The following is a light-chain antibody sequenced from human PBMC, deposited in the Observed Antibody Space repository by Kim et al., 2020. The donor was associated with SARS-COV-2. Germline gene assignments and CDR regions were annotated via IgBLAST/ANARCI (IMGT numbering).Light chain of an antibody. CDR3: QQYNHWPPMYN. Sequence: SPEDRATLSCRASQNIGSNLAWYQVKPGQTPRLLIFGASARASGIPGRFSGNGSGTEFTLSITTLQAVDFALSYCQQYNHWPPMYNFGQGTKLEI. CDR1: QNIGSN. V-gene: IGKV3-15*01. CDR2: GAS. J-gene: IGKJ2*01.